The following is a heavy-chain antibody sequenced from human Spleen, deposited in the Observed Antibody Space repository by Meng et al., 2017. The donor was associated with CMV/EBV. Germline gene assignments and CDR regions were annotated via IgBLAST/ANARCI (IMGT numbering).Heavy chain of an antibody. CDR1: GGSISSYY. CDR3: ARQLAPNWADMTENLDF. J-gene: IGHJ4*02. CDR2: IYTSGST. V-gene: IGHV4-4*07. D-gene: IGHD7-27*01. Sequence: SETLSLTCTVSGGSISSYYWTWIRQPAGKGLEWIGRIYTSGSTNYNPSLKSRVTMSVDTSKNQSSLKLSSVTAADTAVYCCARQLAPNWADMTENLDFWGLGTLVTVSS.